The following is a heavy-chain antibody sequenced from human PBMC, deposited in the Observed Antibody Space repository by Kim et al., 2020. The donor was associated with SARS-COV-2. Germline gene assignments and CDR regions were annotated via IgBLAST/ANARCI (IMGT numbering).Heavy chain of an antibody. D-gene: IGHD1-26*01. Sequence: FDPEDGETIYAQKFQGRVTMTEDTSTDTAYMELSSLRSEDTAVYYCATLVGATIANGYWGQGTLVTVSS. V-gene: IGHV1-24*01. J-gene: IGHJ4*02. CDR3: ATLVGATIANGY. CDR2: FDPEDGET.